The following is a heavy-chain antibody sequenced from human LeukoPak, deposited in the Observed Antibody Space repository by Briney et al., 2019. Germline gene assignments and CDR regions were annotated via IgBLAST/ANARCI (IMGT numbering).Heavy chain of an antibody. CDR3: ARAALRVRRGNYQDTSGYYYFDY. D-gene: IGHD3-22*01. J-gene: IGHJ4*02. CDR2: INPSGGST. CDR1: GYTFTSYF. V-gene: IGHV1-46*01. Sequence: ASVTISCKASGYTFTSYFMHWVRQAPGQGLEWMGIINPSGGSTSSPERFQGRVTMTRDMSTSTAYMELTSLRSDDTAVYYCARAALRVRRGNYQDTSGYYYFDYWGQGTLVTVSS.